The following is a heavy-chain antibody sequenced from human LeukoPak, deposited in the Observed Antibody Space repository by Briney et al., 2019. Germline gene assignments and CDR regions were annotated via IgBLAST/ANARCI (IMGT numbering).Heavy chain of an antibody. Sequence: ASVKVSCKASGGTFSSYAISWVRQAPGQGLEWMGRIIPILGIANYAQKFQGRVTITADKSTSTAYMELSSLRSEDTAVYYCARDAPVAGTDYWGQGTLVTVSS. V-gene: IGHV1-69*04. CDR2: IIPILGIA. CDR3: ARDAPVAGTDY. CDR1: GGTFSSYA. J-gene: IGHJ4*02. D-gene: IGHD6-19*01.